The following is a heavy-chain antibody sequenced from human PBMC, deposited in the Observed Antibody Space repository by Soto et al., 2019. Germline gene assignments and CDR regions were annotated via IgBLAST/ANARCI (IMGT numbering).Heavy chain of an antibody. J-gene: IGHJ6*03. D-gene: IGHD5-12*01. Sequence: SETLSLTCTVSGGSISSGGYYWSWIRQHPGKGLEWIGYIYYSGSTYYNPSLKSRVTISVDTSKNQFSLKLSSVTAADTAVYYCARLNGGYGIYYYYYMDVWGKGTTVTVSS. V-gene: IGHV4-31*03. CDR1: GGSISSGGYY. CDR3: ARLNGGYGIYYYYYMDV. CDR2: IYYSGST.